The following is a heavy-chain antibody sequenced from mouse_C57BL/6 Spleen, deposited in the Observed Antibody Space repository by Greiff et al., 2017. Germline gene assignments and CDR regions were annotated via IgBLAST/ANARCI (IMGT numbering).Heavy chain of an antibody. Sequence: QVQLKQSGPELVKPGASVKISCKASGYAFSSSWMNWVKQRPGKGLEWIGRIYPGDGDTNYNGKFKGKATLTADKSSSTAYMQLSSLTSADSAVYFCARTPARYGSSYEGWYFDVWGTGTTVTVSS. CDR3: ARTPARYGSSYEGWYFDV. D-gene: IGHD1-1*01. V-gene: IGHV1-82*01. CDR2: IYPGDGDT. J-gene: IGHJ1*03. CDR1: GYAFSSSW.